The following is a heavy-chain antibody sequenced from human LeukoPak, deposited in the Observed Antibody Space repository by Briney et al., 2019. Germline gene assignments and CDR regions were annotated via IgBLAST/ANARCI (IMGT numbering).Heavy chain of an antibody. CDR3: AKGASSGYYYFDY. Sequence: GGSLRLSCAASGFTFSSNAMSWVRQAPGKGLEWVSGISASGGSTYYADFVKGRFTISRGNSKNTLYLQVNSLRAEDSAVYYCAKGASSGYYYFDYWGQGTLVTVSS. V-gene: IGHV3-23*01. CDR2: ISASGGST. J-gene: IGHJ4*02. D-gene: IGHD3-22*01. CDR1: GFTFSSNA.